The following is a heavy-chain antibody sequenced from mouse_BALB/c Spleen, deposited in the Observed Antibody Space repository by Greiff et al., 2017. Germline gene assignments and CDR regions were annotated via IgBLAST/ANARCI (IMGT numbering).Heavy chain of an antibody. D-gene: IGHD1-1*01. CDR3: ARYYYYGSSYWYFDV. CDR1: GDSITSGY. V-gene: IGHV3-8*02. CDR2: ISYSGST. J-gene: IGHJ1*01. Sequence: EVQLVESGPSLVKPSQTLSLTCSVTGDSITSGYWNWIRKFPGNKLEYMGYISYSGSTYYNPSLKSRISITRDTSKNQYYLQLNSVTTEDTATYYCARYYYYGSSYWYFDVWGAGTTVTVSS.